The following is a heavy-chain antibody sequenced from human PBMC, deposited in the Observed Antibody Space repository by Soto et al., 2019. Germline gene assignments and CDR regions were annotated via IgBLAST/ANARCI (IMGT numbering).Heavy chain of an antibody. CDR1: GFNFRNYW. J-gene: IGHJ5*02. CDR3: ARGGGVAYYLDP. Sequence: EVQLVESGGGLVQPGGSLRLSCAASGFNFRNYWMHWVRQAPGKGLVWVSRIKYDESSTDYADSVYGRFIISRDNAKNTVYMQMNSLRSEDTAVYYFARGGGVAYYLDPWGQGTLVTVSS. V-gene: IGHV3-74*01. CDR2: IKYDESST. D-gene: IGHD2-8*02.